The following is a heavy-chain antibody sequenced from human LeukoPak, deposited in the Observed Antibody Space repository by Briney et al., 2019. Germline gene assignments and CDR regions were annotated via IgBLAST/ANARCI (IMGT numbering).Heavy chain of an antibody. V-gene: IGHV3-69-1*01. CDR3: ARPAYCGGNCYYFPDY. J-gene: IGHJ4*02. D-gene: IGHD2-21*02. Sequence: PGGSLRLSCAASGFTFSDYFMSWIRQAPGNRLEWLSHISSSGTGYYTDSVKGRATISRDNAKPSLYLQMNSLRAEDMAVYYWARPAYCGGNCYYFPDYGGQGTLVTVSS. CDR2: ISSSGTG. CDR1: GFTFSDYF.